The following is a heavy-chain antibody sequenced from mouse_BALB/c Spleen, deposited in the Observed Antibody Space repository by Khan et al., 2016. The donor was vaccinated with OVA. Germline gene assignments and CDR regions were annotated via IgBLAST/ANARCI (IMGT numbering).Heavy chain of an antibody. CDR1: GYSITSDYA. D-gene: IGHD1-1*02. CDR3: ARVYGGDFDY. CDR2: ISYSGNT. Sequence: VQLKESGPGLVTPSQSLSLTCTVTGYSITSDYAWNWIRQFPGNKLEWMGFISYSGNTKSNPSLKSRFSITRDTSKNQFFLQLNSVTTEDTATYYCARVYGGDFDYWGQGTSLTVSS. J-gene: IGHJ2*02. V-gene: IGHV3-2*02.